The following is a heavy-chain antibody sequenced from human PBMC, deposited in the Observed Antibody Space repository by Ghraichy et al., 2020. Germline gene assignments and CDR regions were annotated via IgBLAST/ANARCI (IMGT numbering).Heavy chain of an antibody. D-gene: IGHD3-10*01. V-gene: IGHV1-2*02. J-gene: IGHJ4*02. Sequence: GWLNPNSGGTNYAQKFQGRVTMTRDTSISTAYMELSRLRSDDTALYYCARREYYGSGSYGYYFDYWGKGTLVTISS. CDR2: LNPNSGGT. CDR3: ARREYYGSGSYGYYFDY.